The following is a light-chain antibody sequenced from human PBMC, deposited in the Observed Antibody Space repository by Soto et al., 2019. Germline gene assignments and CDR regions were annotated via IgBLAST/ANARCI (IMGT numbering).Light chain of an antibody. CDR1: ESVIHN. V-gene: IGKV1-5*03. CDR3: QHYNSYSEA. CDR2: KAS. Sequence: IQMTQSPYSLSSGIGDRVTITWGTSESVIHNLNWYQQKPGKAPKLLIYKASTLKSGVPSRFSGSVSGTEATITISSLKTDYGAAYYCQHYNSYSEAFGQGTKVDIK. J-gene: IGKJ1*01.